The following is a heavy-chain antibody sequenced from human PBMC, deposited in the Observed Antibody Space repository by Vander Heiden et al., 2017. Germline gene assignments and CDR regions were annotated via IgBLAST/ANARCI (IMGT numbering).Heavy chain of an antibody. J-gene: IGHJ4*02. CDR3: ARKMGISPSGAFDY. V-gene: IGHV3-13*01. CDR1: GFSISSYN. D-gene: IGHD6-13*01. Sequence: EVQLVESGGGWVLPGDSLRPSCAASGFSISSYNMHWVRQVKGKGLEWVSALHSTGDTYYADSVKGRFTISRENAKNSLDLQMNSLRVGDTAMYYCARKMGISPSGAFDYWGQGALVTVSS. CDR2: LHSTGDT.